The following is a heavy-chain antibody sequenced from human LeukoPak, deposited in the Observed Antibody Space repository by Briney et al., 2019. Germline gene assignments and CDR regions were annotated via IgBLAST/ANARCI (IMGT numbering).Heavy chain of an antibody. Sequence: GGSLRLSCAASGFTFSSYAMSWVRQASGKGLEWVSAISGSGGSTYYADSVKGRFTISRDNSKNTLYLQMNSLRAEDTAVYYCAFSSGWFFDYWGQGTLVTVSS. V-gene: IGHV3-23*01. J-gene: IGHJ4*02. CDR2: ISGSGGST. CDR1: GFTFSSYA. CDR3: AFSSGWFFDY. D-gene: IGHD6-19*01.